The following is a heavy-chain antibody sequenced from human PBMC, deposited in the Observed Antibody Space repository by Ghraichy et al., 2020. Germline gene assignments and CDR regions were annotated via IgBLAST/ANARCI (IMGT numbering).Heavy chain of an antibody. V-gene: IGHV3-49*03. Sequence: GSLRLSCTASGFTFGDYAMSWFRQAPGKGLEWVGLIRSKAYGGTTEYAASVKGRFTISRDDSKSIAYLQMNSLKTEDTAVYYCHLTRNLGPVDAFDIWGQGTMVTVSS. CDR2: IRSKAYGGTT. D-gene: IGHD7-27*01. CDR3: HLTRNLGPVDAFDI. CDR1: GFTFGDYA. J-gene: IGHJ3*02.